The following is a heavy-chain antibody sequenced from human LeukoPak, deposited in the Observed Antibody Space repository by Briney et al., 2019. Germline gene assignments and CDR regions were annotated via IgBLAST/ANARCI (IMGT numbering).Heavy chain of an antibody. Sequence: GGSLRLSCAASGFTFSSYAMSWVRQAPGKGLEWVSAISGSGGSTYYADSVKGRFTISRDNSKNTLYLQMNSLRAVDTAVYYCAKESMDSGYDLGDFDYWGQGTLVTVSS. D-gene: IGHD5-12*01. V-gene: IGHV3-23*01. J-gene: IGHJ4*02. CDR1: GFTFSSYA. CDR2: ISGSGGST. CDR3: AKESMDSGYDLGDFDY.